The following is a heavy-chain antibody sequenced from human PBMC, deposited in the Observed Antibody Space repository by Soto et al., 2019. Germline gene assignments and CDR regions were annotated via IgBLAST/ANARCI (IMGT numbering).Heavy chain of an antibody. CDR2: INSISSTI. CDR3: ARDIGCSCGSCYYYGMDV. V-gene: IGHV3-48*02. Sequence: EVQLVESGGGLVQPGGSLRLSCAASGFTFSSYSMNWVRQAPGKGLEWVSYINSISSTIYYADSVKGRFTISRDNAKNSLYLQMNSLRDEDTAVYYCARDIGCSCGSCYYYGMDVWGQGTTVTVSS. D-gene: IGHD2-15*01. J-gene: IGHJ6*02. CDR1: GFTFSSYS.